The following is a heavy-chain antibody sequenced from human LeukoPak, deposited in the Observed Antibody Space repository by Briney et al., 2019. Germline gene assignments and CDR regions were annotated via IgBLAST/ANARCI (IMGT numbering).Heavy chain of an antibody. CDR3: ARGDSPLDY. CDR2: IYYSGST. CDR1: GVSISSYY. D-gene: IGHD2-21*01. V-gene: IGHV4-59*01. Sequence: SETLSLTCTVSGVSISSYYWSWIRQPPGKGLEWIGYIYYSGSTNYNPSLKSRVTISVDTSKNQFSLKLSSVTAADTAVYYCARGDSPLDYWGQGTLVTVSS. J-gene: IGHJ4*02.